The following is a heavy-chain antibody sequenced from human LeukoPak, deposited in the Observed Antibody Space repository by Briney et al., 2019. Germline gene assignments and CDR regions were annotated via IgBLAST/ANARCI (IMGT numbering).Heavy chain of an antibody. V-gene: IGHV4-34*01. J-gene: IGHJ4*02. Sequence: SETLSLTCAVYGGSFSGYYWSWIRQPPGKGLEWIGEINHSGSTNYNPSLKSRVTISVDTSKNQFSLKLSSVTAADTAVYYCARGRERRGELLSYWGQGTLVTVSS. CDR2: INHSGST. CDR1: GGSFSGYY. CDR3: ARGRERRGELLSY. D-gene: IGHD3-10*01.